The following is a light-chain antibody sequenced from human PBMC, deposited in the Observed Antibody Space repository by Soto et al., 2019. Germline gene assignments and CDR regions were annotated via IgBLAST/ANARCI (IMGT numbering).Light chain of an antibody. CDR2: GAS. CDR3: HQYASTPFT. V-gene: IGKV3-20*01. J-gene: IGKJ3*01. CDR1: QGVSANN. Sequence: EVVLTQSPGTLSLSPGDRATLSCRASQGVSANNLAWYQPKLGQAPRLLIYGASSRATVTPDRFSGNGSGTDFTLSISRPESEYFLVSYCHQYASTPFTFVRWTKVDI.